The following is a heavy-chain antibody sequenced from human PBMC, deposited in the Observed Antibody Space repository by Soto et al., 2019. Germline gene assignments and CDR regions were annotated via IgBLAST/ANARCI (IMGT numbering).Heavy chain of an antibody. V-gene: IGHV3-48*02. CDR3: ARAGYSYGRNWFDP. CDR1: GFTFSSYS. D-gene: IGHD5-18*01. Sequence: PGGSLRLSCAASGFTFSSYSVNWVRQAPGKGLEWVSYISSSSSTIYYADSVKGRFTISRDNAKNSLYLQMNSLRDEDTAVYYCARAGYSYGRNWFDPWGQGTLVTVSS. J-gene: IGHJ5*02. CDR2: ISSSSSTI.